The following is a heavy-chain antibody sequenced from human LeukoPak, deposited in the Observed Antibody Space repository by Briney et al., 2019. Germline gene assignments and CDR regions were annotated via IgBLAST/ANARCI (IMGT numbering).Heavy chain of an antibody. D-gene: IGHD1-1*01. J-gene: IGHJ4*02. CDR2: IHTSGNT. Sequence: SETLSLTCTVSGGSITSGNYYWSWIRQPAGKGLEWIGRIHTSGNTNYNPSLKSRVTISVDTSKNQFFLHLSSVTAADTAVYYCARLSTGSLHYFDCWGRGTLVTVSS. CDR1: GGSITSGNYY. V-gene: IGHV4-61*02. CDR3: ARLSTGSLHYFDC.